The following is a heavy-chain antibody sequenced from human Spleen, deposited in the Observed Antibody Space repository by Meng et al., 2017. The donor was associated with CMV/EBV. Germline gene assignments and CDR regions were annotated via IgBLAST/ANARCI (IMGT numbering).Heavy chain of an antibody. CDR1: GYSFTDYG. CDR3: ARSLGAHFDY. CDR2: IIPIFGTA. D-gene: IGHD1-26*01. V-gene: IGHV1-69*05. Sequence: KVSCKASGYSFTDYGISWVRQAPGQGLEWMGGIIPIFGTANYAQKFQGRVTITTDESTSTAYMELSSLRSEDTAVYYCARSLGAHFDYWGQGTLVTVSS. J-gene: IGHJ4*02.